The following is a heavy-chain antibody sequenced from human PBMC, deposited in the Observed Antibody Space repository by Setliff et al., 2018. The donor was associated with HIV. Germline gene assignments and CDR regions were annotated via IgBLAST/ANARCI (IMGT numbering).Heavy chain of an antibody. CDR1: GGSISSYY. J-gene: IGHJ3*02. CDR2: VYTSGST. Sequence: SETLSLTCTVSGGSISSYYWSWIRQPPGKGLEWIGYVYTSGSTNYNPSLKSRVTISVDTSKNQFSLKLSSVTAADTAVYYCARRLNYYGSGNYPGAFDIWGQGTMVTVSS. V-gene: IGHV4-4*09. D-gene: IGHD3-10*01. CDR3: ARRLNYYGSGNYPGAFDI.